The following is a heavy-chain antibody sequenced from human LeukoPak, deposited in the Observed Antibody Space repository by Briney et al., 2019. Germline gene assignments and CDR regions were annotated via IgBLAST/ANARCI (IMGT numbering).Heavy chain of an antibody. V-gene: IGHV4-59*01. CDR1: GGSISSYY. Sequence: SETLSLTCTVSGGSISSYYRTWIRQPPGKGLEWIGYIYYSGSTNYNPSLKSRVTISTDTSKNQFSLKLSSVTAADTAVYYCARDRSRDGYKGDRFDIWGQGTMVTVSS. CDR3: ARDRSRDGYKGDRFDI. CDR2: IYYSGST. D-gene: IGHD5-24*01. J-gene: IGHJ3*02.